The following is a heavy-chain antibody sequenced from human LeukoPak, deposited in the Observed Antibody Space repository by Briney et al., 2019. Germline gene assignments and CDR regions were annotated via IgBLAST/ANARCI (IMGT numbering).Heavy chain of an antibody. D-gene: IGHD6-6*01. CDR1: GFIFGSYA. CDR2: ISYDGGTK. V-gene: IGHV3-30*18. Sequence: GGSLRLSCAASGFIFGSYAMHWVRQAPGKGLEWVAVISYDGGTKYYADSVKGRFTISRDNSKNTLYLQMNSLRAEDTAVYYCAKDKMAYSTSSWDYWGQGTLVTVSS. J-gene: IGHJ4*02. CDR3: AKDKMAYSTSSWDY.